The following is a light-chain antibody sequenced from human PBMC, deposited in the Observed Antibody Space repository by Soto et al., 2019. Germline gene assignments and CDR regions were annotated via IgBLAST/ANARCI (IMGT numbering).Light chain of an antibody. Sequence: EIVMTQSPATLSVYPGERATLSCRGSQSVSSNLAWYQQTPGQAPRLLIYGASTRATGIPARFSGSGSGTEFTLTISSLQSEDFAVYYCQQYNNWPQTFGQGTKVAIK. CDR2: GAS. J-gene: IGKJ1*01. CDR3: QQYNNWPQT. CDR1: QSVSSN. V-gene: IGKV3-15*01.